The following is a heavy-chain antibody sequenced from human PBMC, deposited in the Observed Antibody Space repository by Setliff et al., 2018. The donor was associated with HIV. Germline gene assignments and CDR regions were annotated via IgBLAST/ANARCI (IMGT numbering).Heavy chain of an antibody. CDR1: GGSISNYY. CDR3: ARHRYYDILFDP. J-gene: IGHJ5*02. D-gene: IGHD3-9*01. Sequence: SETLSLTCTVSGGSISNYYWSWIRQPPGKGLEWIGYIYYSGSTNYSPSLKSRVTILVDSSRNQFSLRLSSVTAADTAVYYCARHRYYDILFDPWGQGTLVTVSS. V-gene: IGHV4-59*08. CDR2: IYYSGST.